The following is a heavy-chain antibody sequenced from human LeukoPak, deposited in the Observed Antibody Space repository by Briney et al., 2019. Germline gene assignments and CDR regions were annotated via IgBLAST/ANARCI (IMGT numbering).Heavy chain of an antibody. D-gene: IGHD3-9*01. J-gene: IGHJ4*02. CDR2: ISGSGGST. V-gene: IGHV3-23*01. CDR1: GFTFSSYA. Sequence: GGSLRLSCAASGFTFSSYAMSWVRQAPGKGLEWVSAISGSGGSTYYADSVKSRFTISRDNSKNTLYLQMNSLRAEDTAVYYCAKKASRYFDWLDYFDYWGQGTLVTVSS. CDR3: AKKASRYFDWLDYFDY.